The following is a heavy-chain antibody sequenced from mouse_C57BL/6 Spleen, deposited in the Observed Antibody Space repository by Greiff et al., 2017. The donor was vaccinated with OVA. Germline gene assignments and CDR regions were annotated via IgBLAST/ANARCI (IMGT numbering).Heavy chain of an antibody. J-gene: IGHJ4*01. D-gene: IGHD1-1*01. V-gene: IGHV1-20*01. CDR2: INPYNGDT. Sequence: EVQLQQSGPELVKPGDSVKISCKASGYSFTGYFMNWVMQSHGKSLEWIGRINPYNGDTFYNQKFKGKATLTVDKSSSTAHMELRSLTSEDSAVYYCARDSYYYGSSYGYAMDYWGQGTSVTVSS. CDR1: GYSFTGYF. CDR3: ARDSYYYGSSYGYAMDY.